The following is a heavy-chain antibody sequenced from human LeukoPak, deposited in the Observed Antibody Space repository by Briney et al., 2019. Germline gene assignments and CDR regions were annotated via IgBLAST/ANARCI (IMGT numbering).Heavy chain of an antibody. V-gene: IGHV4-39*07. CDR3: ARAGRMSAAADAFDY. CDR1: RGSISISSYY. Sequence: SETLSLTCSVSRGSISISSYYWGWIRQPPGKGLEWIGSIYHSGSTYYNPSLKSRVTISVDTSKNQFSLKLSSVTAADTAVYYCARAGRMSAAADAFDYWGQGTLVTVSS. D-gene: IGHD6-13*01. CDR2: IYHSGST. J-gene: IGHJ4*02.